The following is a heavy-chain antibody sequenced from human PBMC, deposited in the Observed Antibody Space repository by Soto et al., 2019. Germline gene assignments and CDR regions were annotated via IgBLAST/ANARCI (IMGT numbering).Heavy chain of an antibody. J-gene: IGHJ4*02. CDR1: GGSISSYY. CDR3: ARETGRWLQFGGYPI. V-gene: IGHV4-59*01. CDR2: IYYSGST. Sequence: SETLSLTCTVSGGSISSYYWSWIRQPPGNGLEWIGYIYYSGSTNYNPSLKSRVTISVDTSKNQFSLKLSSVTAADTAVYYCARETGRWLQFGGYPIWGQGTLVTVSS. D-gene: IGHD5-12*01.